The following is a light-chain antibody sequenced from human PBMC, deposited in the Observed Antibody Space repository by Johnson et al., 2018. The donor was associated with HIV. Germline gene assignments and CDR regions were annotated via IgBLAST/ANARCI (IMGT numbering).Light chain of an antibody. V-gene: IGLV1-51*02. J-gene: IGLJ1*01. CDR2: EKN. CDR3: GTWDSRLRNV. CDR1: TSNIGNNY. Sequence: SVFTQPPSVSAAPGQKVTISCSGSTSNIGNNYVSWYQQLPGTAPKLLIYEKNKRPSGIPDRFSGSKSGTSATLGITGLQTGDEADYYCGTWDSRLRNVFGTGTKVTVL.